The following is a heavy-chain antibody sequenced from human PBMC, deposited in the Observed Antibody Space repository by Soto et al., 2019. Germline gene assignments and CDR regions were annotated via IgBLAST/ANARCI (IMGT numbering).Heavy chain of an antibody. Sequence: QVHLVQSGAEVKKPGSSVKVSCKASGGSFRNYIFAWVRQAPGQGLEWMGGTIPMFATAQYAQKLQGRVTITADDSTSTVYMDLTSLRSDDTAVYYCARGLFGQQWLVGFDTWGQGTLVTVSS. J-gene: IGHJ4*02. CDR3: ARGLFGQQWLVGFDT. CDR2: TIPMFATA. D-gene: IGHD6-19*01. CDR1: GGSFRNYI. V-gene: IGHV1-69*01.